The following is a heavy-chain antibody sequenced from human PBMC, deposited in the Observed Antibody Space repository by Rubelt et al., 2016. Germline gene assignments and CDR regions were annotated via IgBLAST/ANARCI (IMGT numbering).Heavy chain of an antibody. Sequence: GRSLRLSCAASGFTFSSYGMHWVRQAPGKGLEWVAVISYDGSNKYYADSVKGRFTISRDNSKNTLYLQMNSLRAEDTAVYYCARDLGYYYDSSGYSYYWGQGTLVTVSS. CDR1: GFTFSSYG. CDR2: ISYDGSNK. V-gene: IGHV3-30*03. CDR3: ARDLGYYYDSSGYSYY. D-gene: IGHD3-22*01. J-gene: IGHJ4*02.